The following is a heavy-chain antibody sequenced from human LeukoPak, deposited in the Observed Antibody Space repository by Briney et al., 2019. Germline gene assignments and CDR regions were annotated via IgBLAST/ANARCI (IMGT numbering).Heavy chain of an antibody. CDR2: IYYSGST. D-gene: IGHD3-16*01. CDR3: GREGGARLGGGAFDI. CDR1: GGSISRDGYY. J-gene: IGHJ3*02. V-gene: IGHV4-31*03. Sequence: SQTLSLTCTVSGGSISRDGYYWSWIRQHPGKGREWIVYIYYSGSTYYNPSPKSRVTISVDTSKNQFSLKLSSVTVADTAVYYCGREGGARLGGGAFDIWGEGRMVTVAS.